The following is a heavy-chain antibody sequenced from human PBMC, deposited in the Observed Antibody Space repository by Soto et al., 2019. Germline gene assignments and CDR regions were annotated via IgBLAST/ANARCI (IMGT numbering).Heavy chain of an antibody. J-gene: IGHJ6*02. D-gene: IGHD3-10*01. CDR1: GPTVSTNY. V-gene: IGHV3-53*01. CDR3: VRPLPSGQNYGMDV. Sequence: PGGSLRLSCAASGPTVSTNYMSWVRQAPGKGLEWVSVIYNDGKTYYADSVKGRFTISRDASKNTLHLQMDSLRDEDTAVYYCVRPLPSGQNYGMDVWGQGTTVTVSS. CDR2: IYNDGKT.